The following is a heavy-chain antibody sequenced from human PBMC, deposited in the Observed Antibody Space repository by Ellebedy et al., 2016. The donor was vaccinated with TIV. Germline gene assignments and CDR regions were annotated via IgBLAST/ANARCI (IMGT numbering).Heavy chain of an antibody. V-gene: IGHV3-74*01. CDR3: ARDIDEGATTLDY. Sequence: GESLKISCAASGFTFSSYWMHWVRQAPGKGLVWVSRINSDGSSTSYADSVKGRFTISRDNAKNTLYLQMNSLRAEDTAVYYCARDIDEGATTLDYWGQGTLVTVSS. D-gene: IGHD1-26*01. CDR1: GFTFSSYW. J-gene: IGHJ4*02. CDR2: INSDGSST.